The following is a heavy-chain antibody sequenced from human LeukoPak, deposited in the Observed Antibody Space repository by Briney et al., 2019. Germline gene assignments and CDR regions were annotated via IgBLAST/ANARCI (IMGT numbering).Heavy chain of an antibody. CDR2: IYYGGST. CDR1: GGSTSSSSFY. D-gene: IGHD3-10*01. J-gene: IGHJ4*02. CDR3: ARPGGD. Sequence: PSETLSLTCTVSGGSTSSSSFYWGWIRQPPGKGLEWIGSIYYGGSTYYNPSLKSRVTISVDTSKNQFSLKLSSVTAADTAVYYCARPGGDWGQGTLVTVSS. V-gene: IGHV4-39*01.